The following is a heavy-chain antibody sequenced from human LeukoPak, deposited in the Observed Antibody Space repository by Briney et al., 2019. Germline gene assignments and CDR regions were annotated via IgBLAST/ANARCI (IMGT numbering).Heavy chain of an antibody. CDR3: AKDIKPIAAAGTHFDY. V-gene: IGHV3-66*01. D-gene: IGHD6-13*01. Sequence: PSETLSLTCAVYGGSFSGYYWSWVRQAPGKGLEWVSVIYSGGSTYYADSVKGRFTISRDNSKNTLYLQMNSLRAEDTAVYYCAKDIKPIAAAGTHFDYWGQGTLVTVSS. CDR1: GGSFSGYY. J-gene: IGHJ4*02. CDR2: IYSGGST.